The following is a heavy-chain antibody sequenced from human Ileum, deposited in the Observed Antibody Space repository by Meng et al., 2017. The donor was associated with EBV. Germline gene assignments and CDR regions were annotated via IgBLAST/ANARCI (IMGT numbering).Heavy chain of an antibody. Sequence: AQLRRCGGKVKKRGASVKVSCNASAYTFTNYDITWVRQAPGQGREWMGWISAYNGNTNYAQTLQGRVTMTTDTSTSTAYMELGSLRSDDTAVYYCARVEVGITSGDYWGQGTLVTVSS. J-gene: IGHJ4*02. CDR1: AYTFTNYD. D-gene: IGHD1-26*01. V-gene: IGHV1-18*01. CDR2: ISAYNGNT. CDR3: ARVEVGITSGDY.